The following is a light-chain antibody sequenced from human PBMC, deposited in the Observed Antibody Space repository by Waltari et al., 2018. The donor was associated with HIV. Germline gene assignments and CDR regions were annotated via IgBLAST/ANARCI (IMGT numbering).Light chain of an antibody. CDR3: AAWTDSRYVV. V-gene: IGLV1-47*01. J-gene: IGLJ2*01. CDR1: SSNIGSND. CDR2: RNS. Sequence: QSVLTQPPSASGAPGQRVTSSCSGSSSNIGSNDVDWYQPHPGPAPKLLVYRNSQRPSGVPDRFSGSNSGTSASLAISGLRSEDEADYYCAAWTDSRYVVFGGGTKLTVL.